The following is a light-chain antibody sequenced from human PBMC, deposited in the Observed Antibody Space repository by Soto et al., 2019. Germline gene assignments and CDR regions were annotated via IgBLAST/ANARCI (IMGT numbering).Light chain of an antibody. Sequence: EVVLTQSPATLSLSPGESATLSCRASESVGTYLAWYQQRPGQAPRLVIYDTSSRATGIPARFSGSGSGTDSTLTISSLEPEDFAVYYCQQGGNRPPRTFGQGTKVDIK. V-gene: IGKV3-11*01. CDR1: ESVGTY. CDR3: QQGGNRPPRT. J-gene: IGKJ1*01. CDR2: DTS.